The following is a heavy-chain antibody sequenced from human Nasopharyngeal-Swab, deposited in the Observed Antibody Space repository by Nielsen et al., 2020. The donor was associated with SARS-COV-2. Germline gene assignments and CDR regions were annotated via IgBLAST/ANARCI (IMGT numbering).Heavy chain of an antibody. CDR2: ISRSGRT. CDR1: GGSFSGYH. Sequence: SETLSLTCAVYGGSFSGYHWSWIRQSPGKGLEWIGEISRSGRTNYNPSLNSRVTISLDTSKNQFSLKVTSVTAADTAVYYCARQGVPIRGWFKDYDRTAYEYWGQGTLVTVSS. J-gene: IGHJ4*02. D-gene: IGHD3-22*01. CDR3: ARQGVPIRGWFKDYDRTAYEY. V-gene: IGHV4-34*01.